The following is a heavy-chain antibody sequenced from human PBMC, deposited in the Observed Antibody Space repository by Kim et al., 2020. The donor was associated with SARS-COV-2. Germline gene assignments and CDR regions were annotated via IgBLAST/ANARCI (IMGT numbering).Heavy chain of an antibody. V-gene: IGHV3-7*01. CDR3: ARLGGYSGYDDFDY. CDR2: IKQDGSEK. CDR1: GFTFSSYW. Sequence: GGSLRLSCAASGFTFSSYWMSWVRQAPGKGLEWVANIKQDGSEKYYVDSVKGRFTISRDNAKNSLYLQMNSLRAEDTAVYYCARLGGYSGYDDFDYWGQGTLVTVSS. D-gene: IGHD5-12*01. J-gene: IGHJ4*02.